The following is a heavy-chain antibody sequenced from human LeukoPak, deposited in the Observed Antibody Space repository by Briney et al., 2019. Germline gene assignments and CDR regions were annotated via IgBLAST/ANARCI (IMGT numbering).Heavy chain of an antibody. Sequence: SGGSLRLSCAASGFTFSRYWMSWVRQAPGKGLEWVANIKQDGSEKYYVGSVKGRFTISRDNAKNSLYLQMNSLGAEDTAVYYCARARDGLFDYWGQGTLVTVSS. V-gene: IGHV3-7*01. CDR2: IKQDGSEK. D-gene: IGHD2-21*01. CDR1: GFTFSRYW. CDR3: ARARDGLFDY. J-gene: IGHJ4*02.